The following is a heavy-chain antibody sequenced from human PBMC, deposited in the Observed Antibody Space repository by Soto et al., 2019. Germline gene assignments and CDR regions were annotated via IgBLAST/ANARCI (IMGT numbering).Heavy chain of an antibody. Sequence: PGGSLRLSCAASGFTFSGYSMNWVRQAPGKGLEWVSSISNSSNYIYYADSVKGRFSISRDNAKNTLYLQMNSLRAEDTAVYYCARGPTYSRINWFDPWAQGTLVTVSS. D-gene: IGHD6-13*01. CDR2: ISNSSNYI. CDR3: ARGPTYSRINWFDP. V-gene: IGHV3-21*01. J-gene: IGHJ5*02. CDR1: GFTFSGYS.